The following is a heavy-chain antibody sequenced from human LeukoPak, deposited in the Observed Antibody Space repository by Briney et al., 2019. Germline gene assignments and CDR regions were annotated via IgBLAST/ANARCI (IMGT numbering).Heavy chain of an antibody. Sequence: ASVKVCCKACGHRFTSYGIGWVRQAPGQGLEWMGWISTYYGNTDYAQKFQGRVTMTTDTSTSTAYMDVRSLRSDDTAVYYCAREAAYGDYEDAFDIWGQGTMVTASS. CDR3: AREAAYGDYEDAFDI. J-gene: IGHJ3*02. CDR1: GHRFTSYG. CDR2: ISTYYGNT. D-gene: IGHD4-17*01. V-gene: IGHV1-18*01.